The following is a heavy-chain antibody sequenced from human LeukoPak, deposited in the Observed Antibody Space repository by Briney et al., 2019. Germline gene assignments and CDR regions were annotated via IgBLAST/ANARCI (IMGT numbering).Heavy chain of an antibody. CDR3: ARDQYYGSGSYYTLGY. CDR2: INPNSGGT. J-gene: IGHJ4*02. V-gene: IGHV1-2*02. CDR1: GYTFTGYY. Sequence: GASVKVSCKASGYTFTGYYMHWVRQAPGQGLEWMGWINPNSGGTNYAQKFQGRVTMTRDTSISTAYMELSRLRSDDTAVYYCARDQYYGSGSYYTLGYWGQGTLVTVSS. D-gene: IGHD3-10*01.